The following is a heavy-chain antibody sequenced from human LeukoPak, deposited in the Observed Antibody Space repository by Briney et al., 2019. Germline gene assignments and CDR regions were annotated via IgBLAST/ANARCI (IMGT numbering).Heavy chain of an antibody. CDR3: AKGGGGRLIYYYYMDV. D-gene: IGHD3-16*01. Sequence: PGGSLRLSCAASGFTFDDYAMHWVRQAPGKGLEWVSGITWNSDNIEYADSVKGRFTISRDKAKNSLYLQMNSLRAEDMALYYCAKGGGGRLIYYYYMDVWGKGTTVTVSS. J-gene: IGHJ6*03. CDR2: ITWNSDNI. CDR1: GFTFDDYA. V-gene: IGHV3-9*03.